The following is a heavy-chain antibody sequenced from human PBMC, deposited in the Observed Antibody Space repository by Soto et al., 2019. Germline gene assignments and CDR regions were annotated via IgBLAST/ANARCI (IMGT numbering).Heavy chain of an antibody. CDR2: LVVGTGNT. CDR1: GFTFRISA. V-gene: IGHV1-58*01. CDR3: ATGAYCSGGSCSDYYYYYYGMDL. J-gene: IGHJ6*02. Sequence: SVKVSCKTSGFTFRISAVQWVRQARGQRLEWIGWLVVGTGNTNYAQKFQQRVTISSDRSTNTVSMELSSLTSEDTAVYYCATGAYCSGGSCSDYYYYYYGMDLWGQGTTVTVSS. D-gene: IGHD2-15*01.